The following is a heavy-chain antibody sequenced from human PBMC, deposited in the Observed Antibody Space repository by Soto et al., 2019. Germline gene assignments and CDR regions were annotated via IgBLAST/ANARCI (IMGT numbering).Heavy chain of an antibody. CDR1: GFTLSSYW. V-gene: IGHV3-74*01. J-gene: IGHJ6*02. CDR3: AIDWRNLGMDV. CDR2: INSDGSST. Sequence: EEQLVESGGGLVQPGGSLRLSCAASGFTLSSYWMYWVRQAPGKGLEWVSRINSDGSSTSYADYVKGRFTISRDSAKNTLYLQMNSLRAEDTAVYYCAIDWRNLGMDVWGQGTTVTVSS.